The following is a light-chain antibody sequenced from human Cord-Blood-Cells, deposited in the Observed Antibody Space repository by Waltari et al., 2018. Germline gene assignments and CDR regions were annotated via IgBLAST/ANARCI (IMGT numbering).Light chain of an antibody. Sequence: QSVLTQPPSVSGAPGQRVTISCTGSSPNNGAGYAVPWYQQLPGTAPKPRIYGYSHRPSGVPGRFSCFKAGTSASLAIPWLQGEGEADYYCQSYDSSLSGSVFGGGTKLTVL. J-gene: IGLJ3*02. CDR1: SPNNGAGYA. V-gene: IGLV1-40*01. CDR3: QSYDSSLSGSV. CDR2: GYS.